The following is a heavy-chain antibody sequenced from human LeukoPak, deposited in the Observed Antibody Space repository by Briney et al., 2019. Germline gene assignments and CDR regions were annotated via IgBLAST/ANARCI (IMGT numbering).Heavy chain of an antibody. CDR3: ARGFEQQLVSGAYYYYYYYMDV. Sequence: ASVKVSCKASGYTFTGYYMHWVRQAPGQGLEWMGWINPNSGGTNYAQKFQGRVTMTRDTSISTAYMELSRLRSDDTAVYYCARGFEQQLVSGAYYYYYYYMDVWGKGTTVTISS. CDR1: GYTFTGYY. V-gene: IGHV1-2*02. J-gene: IGHJ6*03. D-gene: IGHD6-13*01. CDR2: INPNSGGT.